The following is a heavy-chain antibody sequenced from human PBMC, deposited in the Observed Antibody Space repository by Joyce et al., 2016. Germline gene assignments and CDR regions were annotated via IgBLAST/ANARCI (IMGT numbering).Heavy chain of an antibody. D-gene: IGHD3-16*01. CDR3: ARGGISYYYAMDV. Sequence: QLVESGGGVVKPGGSLRLSCEASGSTFSSSSMSWFRQAPGRGLEWVAAISGTSYYIFHADTVRGRFTVARDNAKKTLYLQMNSLRAEDSAVFYCARGGISYYYAMDVWGQGTTVTVSS. CDR2: ISGTSYYI. J-gene: IGHJ6*02. V-gene: IGHV3-21*01. CDR1: GSTFSSSS.